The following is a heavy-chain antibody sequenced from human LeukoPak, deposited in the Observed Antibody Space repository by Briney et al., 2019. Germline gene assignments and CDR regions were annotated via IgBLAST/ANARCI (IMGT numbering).Heavy chain of an antibody. V-gene: IGHV1-8*03. CDR3: ARAPSWNYNRYYYYYVDV. J-gene: IGHJ6*03. CDR2: MNPNSGST. Sequence: ASVKVSCKTSGYTFTNFDINWVRQASRHGLEWMGWMNPNSGSTGYAQKFQGRVTITRNTSISTAYMELSSLRSEDTAVYYCARAPSWNYNRYYYYYVDVWGRGTTVTVSS. D-gene: IGHD1-7*01. CDR1: GYTFTNFD.